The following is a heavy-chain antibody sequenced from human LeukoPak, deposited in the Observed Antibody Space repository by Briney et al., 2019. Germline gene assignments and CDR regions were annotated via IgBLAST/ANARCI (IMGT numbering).Heavy chain of an antibody. Sequence: SETLSLTCAVYGGSFSGYYWSWIRQPPGKGLEWIGEINHSGSTNYNPSLKSRVTISVDTSKNQFSLKLSSVTAADTAVYYCARGRPMVRSRDVLDDQWGQGTLVTVSS. CDR2: INHSGST. D-gene: IGHD3-10*01. V-gene: IGHV4-34*01. CDR3: ARGRPMVRSRDVLDDQ. CDR1: GGSFSGYY. J-gene: IGHJ4*02.